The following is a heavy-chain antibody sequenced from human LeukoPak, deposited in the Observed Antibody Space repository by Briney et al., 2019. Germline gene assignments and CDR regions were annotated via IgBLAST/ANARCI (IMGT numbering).Heavy chain of an antibody. CDR1: GFTSSDYG. CDR3: AKDDDWGRFNH. CDR2: ISGSGIST. D-gene: IGHD3-16*01. V-gene: IGHV3-23*01. J-gene: IGHJ4*02. Sequence: PGRSLGLSCAAAGFTSSDYGMNWVRQAPGKGLEWVSGISGSGISTYYADSVKGRFTISRDNSKNTLYLQMNSLRVEDTAVYYCAKDDDWGRFNHWGQGTLVTVSS.